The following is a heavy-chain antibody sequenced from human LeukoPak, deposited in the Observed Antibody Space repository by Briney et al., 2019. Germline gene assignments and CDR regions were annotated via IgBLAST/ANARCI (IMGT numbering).Heavy chain of an antibody. CDR1: GFTFSSYS. D-gene: IGHD6-13*01. Sequence: PGGSLRLSCAASGFTFSSYSMNWVRQAPGKGLEWVSSISSSSSYIYYANSVKGRFTISRDNAKNSLYLQMNSLRAEDTAVYYCARDQDSGRPGIAATNWFDPWGQGTLVTVSS. CDR2: ISSSSSYI. V-gene: IGHV3-21*01. J-gene: IGHJ5*02. CDR3: ARDQDSGRPGIAATNWFDP.